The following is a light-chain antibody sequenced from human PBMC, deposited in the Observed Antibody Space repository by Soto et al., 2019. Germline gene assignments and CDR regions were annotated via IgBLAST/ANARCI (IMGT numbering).Light chain of an antibody. CDR3: SSYAGSNNYV. V-gene: IGLV2-8*01. J-gene: IGLJ1*01. Sequence: QSALTQPPSASGSPGQSVTISCTGTSSDVGGYNYVSWYQQHPGKAPKLMIYEVSKRPSGVPDRFSGSKSGNTASLTVSGLQAEDEADYYCSSYAGSNNYVLGTGTKVPAL. CDR1: SSDVGGYNY. CDR2: EVS.